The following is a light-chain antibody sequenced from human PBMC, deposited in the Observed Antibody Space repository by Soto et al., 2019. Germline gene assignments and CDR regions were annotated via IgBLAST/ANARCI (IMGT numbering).Light chain of an antibody. Sequence: QSVLTQPPSVSGAPVQSVTISCTGSSSNIGAGYDVHWYHQLPGTAPKLLIYGNSNRPSGVPDRLSGSKSGTSASLSITGLQAEDEADYYCQSYDSSLSGWVFGGGTKVTVL. CDR3: QSYDSSLSGWV. J-gene: IGLJ3*02. CDR1: SSNIGAGYD. CDR2: GNS. V-gene: IGLV1-40*01.